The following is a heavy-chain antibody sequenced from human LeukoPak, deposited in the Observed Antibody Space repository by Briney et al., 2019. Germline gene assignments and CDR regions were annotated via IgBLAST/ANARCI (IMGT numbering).Heavy chain of an antibody. J-gene: IGHJ1*01. CDR3: AKDPGYYYDSSGYYSENEYFQH. V-gene: IGHV3-30*18. CDR2: ISYDGSNK. D-gene: IGHD3-22*01. CDR1: GFTFRTYA. Sequence: GGSLRLSCAASGFTFRTYAMSWVRQAPGKGLEWVALISYDGSNKYYRDSVKGRFTISRDNSKNTLYLQMNSLRAEDTAAYYCAKDPGYYYDSSGYYSENEYFQHWGQGTLVTVSS.